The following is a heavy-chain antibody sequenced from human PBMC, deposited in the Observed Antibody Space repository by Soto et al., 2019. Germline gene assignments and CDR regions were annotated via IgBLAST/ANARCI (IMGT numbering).Heavy chain of an antibody. CDR3: ARAAYYYDSSGYYHNWFDP. Sequence: SETLSLTCAVSGGSISSGGYSWSWIRQPPGKGLEWIGYIYHSGSTYYNPSLKSRVTISVDRSKNQFSLKLSSVTAADTAVYYCARAAYYYDSSGYYHNWFDPWGQGTLVTVSS. V-gene: IGHV4-30-2*01. CDR1: GGSISSGGYS. D-gene: IGHD3-22*01. J-gene: IGHJ5*02. CDR2: IYHSGST.